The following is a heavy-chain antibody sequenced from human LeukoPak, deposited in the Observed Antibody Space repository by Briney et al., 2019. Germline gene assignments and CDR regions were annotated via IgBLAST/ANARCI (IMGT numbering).Heavy chain of an antibody. CDR2: IYYSGST. CDR3: ARYSHCGGDCYDAFDI. V-gene: IGHV4-59*01. J-gene: IGHJ3*02. D-gene: IGHD2-21*01. Sequence: SETLSLTCTVSGGSISSYYWSWIRQPPGKGLEWIGYIYYSGSTNYNPSLKSRVTISVDTSKNQFSLKLSSVTAADTAVYYCARYSHCGGDCYDAFDIWGQGTMVTVSS. CDR1: GGSISSYY.